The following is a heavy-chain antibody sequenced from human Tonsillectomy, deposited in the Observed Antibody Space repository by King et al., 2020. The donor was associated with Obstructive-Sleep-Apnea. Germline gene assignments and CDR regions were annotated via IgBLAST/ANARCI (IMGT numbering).Heavy chain of an antibody. V-gene: IGHV1-69*09. J-gene: IGHJ6*02. CDR2: IIPILGIA. Sequence: QLVQSGAEVKKPGSSVKVSCKASGGTFSSYAISWVRQAPGQGLEWMGRIIPILGIANYAQKFQGRVTITADKSTSTAYMELSSLRSEDTAVYYCARECGSSTSCIDGYYYYYYGMDVWGQGTTVTVSS. CDR3: ARECGSSTSCIDGYYYYYYGMDV. CDR1: GGTFSSYA. D-gene: IGHD2-2*01.